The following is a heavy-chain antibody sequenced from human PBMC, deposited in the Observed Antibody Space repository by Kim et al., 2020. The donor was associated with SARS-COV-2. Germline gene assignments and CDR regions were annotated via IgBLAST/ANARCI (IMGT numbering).Heavy chain of an antibody. D-gene: IGHD2-8*02. V-gene: IGHV1-69*13. CDR3: AREEGYCTGGVCYAKGDEYFQH. CDR1: GGTFSSYA. CDR2: IIPIFGTA. J-gene: IGHJ1*01. Sequence: SVKVSCKASGGTFSSYAISWVRQAPGQGLEWMGGIIPIFGTANYAQKFQGRVTITADESTSTAYMELSSLRSEDTAVYYCAREEGYCTGGVCYAKGDEYFQHWGQGTLVTVSS.